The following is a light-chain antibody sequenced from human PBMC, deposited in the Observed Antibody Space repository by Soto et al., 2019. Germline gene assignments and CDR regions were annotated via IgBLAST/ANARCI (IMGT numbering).Light chain of an antibody. CDR2: DAS. V-gene: IGKV3-11*01. CDR1: QSVSSY. CDR3: PDRRNLTRIS. Sequence: KPSLATVSVSSGERATLSCRASQSVSSYSAWYQQKPGQAPRLLIYDASNRATGIPARFSGSGSGTDFTLTISCLEPEDFGVYCCPDRRNLTRISSGQGTRMEIK. J-gene: IGKJ5*01.